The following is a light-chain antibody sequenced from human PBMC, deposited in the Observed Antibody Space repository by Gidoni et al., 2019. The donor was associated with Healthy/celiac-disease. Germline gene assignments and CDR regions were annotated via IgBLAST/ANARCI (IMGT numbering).Light chain of an antibody. V-gene: IGKV1-39*01. J-gene: IGKJ1*01. CDR1: QSISSY. Sequence: DIQMTQSPSSLSASVGDRVTITCRASQSISSYLNWYQQKQGKAPKLLIYAATSLPSGVPSRFSHSGSGRDFTLTVSNLRPGDFATDFFQQGYCTPSTFGQGTKVEIK. CDR2: AAT. CDR3: QQGYCTPST.